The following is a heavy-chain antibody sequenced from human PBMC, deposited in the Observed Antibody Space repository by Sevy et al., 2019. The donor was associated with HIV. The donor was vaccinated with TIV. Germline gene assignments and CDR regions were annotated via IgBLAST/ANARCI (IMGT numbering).Heavy chain of an antibody. CDR3: ARAKRAMAGTFSFAP. V-gene: IGHV4-39*02. D-gene: IGHD6-19*01. Sequence: SETLSLTCGVSGDSITSSDDYWTWIRQFPGKGLQWIGTLFYDGRAVYNPSLESRVTMSLDTSKSRFSLQVKSVSAADTAVFYCARAKRAMAGTFSFAPWGQGILVTVSS. CDR2: LFYDGRA. J-gene: IGHJ5*02. CDR1: GDSITSSDDY.